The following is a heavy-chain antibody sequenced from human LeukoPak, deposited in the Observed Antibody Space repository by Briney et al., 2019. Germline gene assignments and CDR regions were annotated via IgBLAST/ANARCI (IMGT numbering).Heavy chain of an antibody. J-gene: IGHJ4*02. D-gene: IGHD6-19*01. CDR3: AKARAGREAAFDY. Sequence: GGSLRVSCAASGFTFDDHGMSWVRQAPGKGLEWVSAISGSGGSTYYADSVKGRFTISRDNSKNTLYLQMNSLRAEDTAVYYCAKARAGREAAFDYWGQGTLVTVSS. CDR1: GFTFDDHG. CDR2: ISGSGGST. V-gene: IGHV3-23*01.